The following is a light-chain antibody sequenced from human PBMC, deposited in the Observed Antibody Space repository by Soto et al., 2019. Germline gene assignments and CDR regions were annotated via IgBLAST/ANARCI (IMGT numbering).Light chain of an antibody. CDR1: TFDVGSYSL. V-gene: IGLV2-23*01. J-gene: IGLJ1*01. Sequence: QSVLTRPASVSGSPGQSITISCTGTTFDVGSYSLVSWYQHHPGKAPQLMIYEASKRPSGVSNRFSGSKSGNTASLTISGLQAEDEADYYCYSYGGSYYVFGTGTKVTVL. CDR3: YSYGGSYYV. CDR2: EAS.